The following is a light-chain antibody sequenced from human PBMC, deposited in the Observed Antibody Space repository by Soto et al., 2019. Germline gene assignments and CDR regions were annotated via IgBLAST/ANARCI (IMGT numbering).Light chain of an antibody. CDR1: QSVGTN. Sequence: DIVMTQSPCTLSVSQGERATLSCRASQSVGTNLAWYQQRPGQAPRLLVYGASTRASGIPPRFSGSGSGTDFTLTISSLQSEDFAVYYCQQLNYWPRITFGQGTRLEI. V-gene: IGKV3-15*01. CDR3: QQLNYWPRIT. J-gene: IGKJ5*01. CDR2: GAS.